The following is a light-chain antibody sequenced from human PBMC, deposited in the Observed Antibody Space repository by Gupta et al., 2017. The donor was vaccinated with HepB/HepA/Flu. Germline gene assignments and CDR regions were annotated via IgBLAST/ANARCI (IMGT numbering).Light chain of an antibody. J-gene: IGLJ3*02. Sequence: QSALTHPASVSGTLGQSITIFCTGTRGDVGGFKYVSWYQQYPGKAPKLMIYDVTNRLSWVSNRFSGSKSGNTASLTIAGLQAEDEADYYCSSYISGNTPSVFGGGTELTVL. CDR1: RGDVGGFKY. CDR3: SSYISGNTPSV. CDR2: DVT. V-gene: IGLV2-14*03.